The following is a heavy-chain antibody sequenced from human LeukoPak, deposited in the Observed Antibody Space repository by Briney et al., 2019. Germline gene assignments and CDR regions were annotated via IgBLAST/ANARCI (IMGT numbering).Heavy chain of an antibody. CDR3: AAQYYYGSGSYYDAEYFQQ. CDR2: ICYSGST. Sequence: PSETLSLTCTVSGGSISSYYWTWIRQPPGKGLEWIGYICYSGSTTYNPSLKSRVIISVDTSKNQFSLKLTSVTAADTAVYYCAAQYYYGSGSYYDAEYFQQWGQGILVTVSS. CDR1: GGSISSYY. D-gene: IGHD3-10*01. J-gene: IGHJ1*01. V-gene: IGHV4-59*03.